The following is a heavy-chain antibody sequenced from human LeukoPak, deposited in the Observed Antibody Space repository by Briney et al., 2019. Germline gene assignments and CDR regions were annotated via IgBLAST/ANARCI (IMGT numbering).Heavy chain of an antibody. CDR3: ARRDFSGWNYFDY. Sequence: PSETLSLTCDFSPASFSGYYCSWIRQPPGEGLEWIGEINHSGSTNYNPSLKSRVTISVDTSKNQFSLKLSSVTAADTAVYYCARRDFSGWNYFDYWGQGTLVTVSS. J-gene: IGHJ4*02. CDR2: INHSGST. V-gene: IGHV4-34*01. D-gene: IGHD6-19*01. CDR1: PASFSGYY.